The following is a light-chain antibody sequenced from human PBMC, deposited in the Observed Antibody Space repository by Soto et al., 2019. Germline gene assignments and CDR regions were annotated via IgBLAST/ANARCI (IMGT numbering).Light chain of an antibody. CDR1: QSVTTN. Sequence: EVVMTQSPATLCVSPGERVTFSCRASQSVTTNLAWYQHKPGQSPRLLISGASTGASGIPPRFSGSGSGTEFTLTIDRLQSADFAVYYCQQYDRWPVTSGGGTKV. CDR2: GAS. CDR3: QQYDRWPVT. J-gene: IGKJ4*01. V-gene: IGKV3-15*01.